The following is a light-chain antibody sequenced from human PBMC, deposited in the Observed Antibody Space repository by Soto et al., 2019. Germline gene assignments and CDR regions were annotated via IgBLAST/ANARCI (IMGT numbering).Light chain of an antibody. V-gene: IGLV2-23*01. Sequence: QSALTQAASASGSPGQSITISCTGTSSDVGNYNLVSWYQQLPGSAPKLILYETNKRPSRVSDRFSGSKSGNTASLTISGLQAEDEADYYCCSFAGSTSVLFGGGTKLTVL. CDR3: CSFAGSTSVL. J-gene: IGLJ2*01. CDR1: SSDVGNYNL. CDR2: ETN.